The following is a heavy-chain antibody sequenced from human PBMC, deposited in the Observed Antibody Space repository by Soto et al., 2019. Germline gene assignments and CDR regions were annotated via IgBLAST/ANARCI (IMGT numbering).Heavy chain of an antibody. Sequence: QLQLQESGPGLVKPSETLSLSCSVSGDSIRHRNYYWAWIRQPPGKGSGWIVSRYDDASTFSNPSLTRRVTISIDTSKKPVSRKVTSVTAADTSVYYCARGIYLGPSGYYLDIWGEGTLVTVSS. CDR2: RYDDAST. J-gene: IGHJ4*02. D-gene: IGHD3-22*01. CDR1: GDSIRHRNYY. CDR3: ARGIYLGPSGYYLDI. V-gene: IGHV4-39*01.